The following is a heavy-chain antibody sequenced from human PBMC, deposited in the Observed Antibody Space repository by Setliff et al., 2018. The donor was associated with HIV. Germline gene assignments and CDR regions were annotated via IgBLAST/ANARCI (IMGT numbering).Heavy chain of an antibody. CDR2: VHNSAGS. D-gene: IGHD3-22*01. J-gene: IGHJ3*02. CDR1: GDSVSGCY. CDR3: ARDRIEVLADSPHDVFDI. Sequence: PSETLSLTCAVSGDSVSGCYWGWIRQPAGRGLEWIGRVHNSAGSNYNPSLKSRVTMSVDTAKNQLSLKLTAVSAADTAVYYCARDRIEVLADSPHDVFDIWGRGIMVTVSS. V-gene: IGHV4-4*07.